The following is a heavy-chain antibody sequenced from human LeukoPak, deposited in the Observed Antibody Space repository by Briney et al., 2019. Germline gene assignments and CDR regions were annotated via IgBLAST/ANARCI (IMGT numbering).Heavy chain of an antibody. CDR2: ISSSSSTI. CDR1: GFTFSSYS. Sequence: GGSLRLSCAAPGFTFSSYSMNWVRQAPGKGLEWVSYISSSSSTIHYADSVKGRFTISRDNAKNSLYLQMNSLRAEDTAVYYCARDNLGSREGIYWGQGTLVTVSS. J-gene: IGHJ4*02. D-gene: IGHD1-20*01. V-gene: IGHV3-48*01. CDR3: ARDNLGSREGIY.